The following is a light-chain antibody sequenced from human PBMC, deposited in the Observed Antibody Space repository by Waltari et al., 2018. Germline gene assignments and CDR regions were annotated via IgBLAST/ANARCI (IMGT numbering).Light chain of an antibody. Sequence: QLVLTQSPSASAPLGAAVKLTCTLSSGHSSNVIAWLPQRPEKGPRYLMKVNSDGSHSKGDEIPDRFSGSSSGAERYLTISSLQSEDEGDYYCQTGGHGTWVFGGGTKLTVL. J-gene: IGLJ3*02. CDR1: SGHSSNV. CDR2: VNSDGSH. CDR3: QTGGHGTWV. V-gene: IGLV4-69*01.